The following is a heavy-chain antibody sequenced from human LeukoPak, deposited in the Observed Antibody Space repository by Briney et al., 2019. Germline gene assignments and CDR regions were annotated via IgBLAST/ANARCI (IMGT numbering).Heavy chain of an antibody. D-gene: IGHD6-19*01. CDR2: ISGSGGST. V-gene: IGHV3-23*01. Sequence: PGGSLRLSCAASGFTFSSYAMSWVRQALGKGLEWVSAISGSGGSTYYADSVKGRFTISRDNSKNTLYLQMNSLRAEDTAVYYCAKDQGYSSGWPSNYWGRGTLVTVSS. CDR1: GFTFSSYA. J-gene: IGHJ4*02. CDR3: AKDQGYSSGWPSNY.